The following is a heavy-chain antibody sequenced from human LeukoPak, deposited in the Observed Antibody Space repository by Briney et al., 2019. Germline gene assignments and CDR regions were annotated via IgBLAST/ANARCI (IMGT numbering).Heavy chain of an antibody. V-gene: IGHV4-59*08. CDR1: GGSISSYY. D-gene: IGHD3-22*01. Sequence: SETLSLTCTVSGGSISSYYWSWIRQPPGKGPEWIGYIYYSGSTNYNPSLKSRVTISVDTSKNQFSLKLSSVTAADTAVYYCARNYYDSSGPSFDYWGQGTLVTVSS. J-gene: IGHJ4*02. CDR2: IYYSGST. CDR3: ARNYYDSSGPSFDY.